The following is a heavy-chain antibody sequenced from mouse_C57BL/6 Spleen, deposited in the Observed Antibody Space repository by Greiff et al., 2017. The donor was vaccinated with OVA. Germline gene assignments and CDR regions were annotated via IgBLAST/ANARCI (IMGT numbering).Heavy chain of an antibody. V-gene: IGHV1-39*01. J-gene: IGHJ1*03. CDR3: AIYDGYYQNWYFDV. CDR2: INPNYGTT. D-gene: IGHD2-3*01. Sequence: VQLKESGPELVKPGASVKISCKASGYSFTDYNMNWVKQSNGKSLEWIGVINPNYGTTSYNQKFKGKATLTVDQSSRTAYMQLNSLTSEDSAVYDCAIYDGYYQNWYFDVWGTGTTVTVSS. CDR1: GYSFTDYN.